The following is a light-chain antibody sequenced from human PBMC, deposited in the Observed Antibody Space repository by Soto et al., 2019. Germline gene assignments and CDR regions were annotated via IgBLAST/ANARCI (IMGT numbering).Light chain of an antibody. CDR3: STWDDNLSTWL. CDR1: NSNVGSNS. CDR2: SDN. V-gene: IGLV1-44*01. Sequence: QSVLTQPPSASGTPGQRVTISCSGRNSNVGSNSVNWYQQLPGMAPMLLLYSDNQRPSGVPDRFSGSKSGSSASLAISGLQSEDEADYHCSTWDDNLSTWLFGGGTKLTVL. J-gene: IGLJ3*02.